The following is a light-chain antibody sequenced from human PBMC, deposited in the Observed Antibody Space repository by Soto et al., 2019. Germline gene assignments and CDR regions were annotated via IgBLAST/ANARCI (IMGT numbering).Light chain of an antibody. CDR3: HQYNNWPEWT. CDR2: GAS. Sequence: IVVTQSPATLSVSPWERATLSCRASQSVRRNLAWYQQKPGQAPRLLIYGASTRATGIPARFSGSGSGTEFTLTISSLQSEDFAVYYCHQYNNWPEWTFGQGTKVDIK. J-gene: IGKJ1*01. V-gene: IGKV3-15*01. CDR1: QSVRRN.